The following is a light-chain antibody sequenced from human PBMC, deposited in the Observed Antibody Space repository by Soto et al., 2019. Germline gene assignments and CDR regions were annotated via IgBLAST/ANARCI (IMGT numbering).Light chain of an antibody. J-gene: IGLJ2*01. CDR1: SSNIGAGYD. V-gene: IGLV1-40*01. CDR2: GNT. CDR3: LSFDSSLSVV. Sequence: QSVLTQPPSVSGAPGQRVTISCTGSSSNIGAGYDVHWYQQLPGRAPKLLIYGNTNRPSGVPDRFSDSKSDTSASLAITGLQADDEADYDCLSFDSSLSVVLGGGTTQTVL.